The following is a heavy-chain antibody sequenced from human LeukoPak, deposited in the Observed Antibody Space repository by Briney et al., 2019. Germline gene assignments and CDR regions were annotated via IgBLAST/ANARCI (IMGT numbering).Heavy chain of an antibody. CDR1: GYTFTGYF. CDR2: INPNSGDT. V-gene: IGHV1-2*06. J-gene: IGHJ5*01. CDR3: ATSFSGSWFEY. D-gene: IGHD6-19*01. Sequence: ASVKVSCKASGYTFTGYFMHWVRQAPGQGLEWMGRINPNSGDTNYAQKHQDRVTMTRDTSINTAYMEVNRLRSDDTAVYYCATSFSGSWFEYWGQGTLVTVSS.